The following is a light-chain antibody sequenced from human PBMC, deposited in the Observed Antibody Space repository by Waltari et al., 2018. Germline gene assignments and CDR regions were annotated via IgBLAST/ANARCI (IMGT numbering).Light chain of an antibody. J-gene: IGLJ3*02. Sequence: QTVVTQAPSFSVSPGGTVTPTCGLTSGSVYSSYYPSWYQQTPGQAPRPLIYSKNTRSSGVPDRFSGSILGNKAALTITGAQADDESDYYCVLYMGGGILFGGGTKLTVL. CDR1: SGSVYSSYY. V-gene: IGLV8-61*01. CDR2: SKN. CDR3: VLYMGGGIL.